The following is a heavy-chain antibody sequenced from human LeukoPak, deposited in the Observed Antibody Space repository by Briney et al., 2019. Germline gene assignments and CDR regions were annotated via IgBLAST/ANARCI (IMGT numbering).Heavy chain of an antibody. J-gene: IGHJ6*02. CDR3: ATGYSSSWYSYYYYYGMDV. V-gene: IGHV3-23*01. CDR2: ISGSGSST. CDR1: GFTFSSYA. Sequence: QPGGSLRLSCAASGFTFSSYAMSWVRQAPGKGLEWVSAISGSGSSTYYADSVKGRFTISRDNSKNTLYLQMNSLRAEDTAVYYCATGYSSSWYSYYYYYGMDVWGQGTTVTVSS. D-gene: IGHD6-13*01.